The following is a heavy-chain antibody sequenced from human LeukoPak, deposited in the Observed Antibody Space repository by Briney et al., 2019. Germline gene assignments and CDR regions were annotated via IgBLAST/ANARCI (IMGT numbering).Heavy chain of an antibody. J-gene: IGHJ4*02. CDR1: GGSISSYY. CDR2: IYYSGST. V-gene: IGHV4-59*01. Sequence: SETLSLTCTVSGGSISSYYWSWIRQPPGKGLEWIGYIYYSGSTNYNPSLKSRVTISVDTSKNQFSLKLSSVTAADTAVYYCARTNYDFWSGYFGYWGQGTLVTVSS. D-gene: IGHD3-3*01. CDR3: ARTNYDFWSGYFGY.